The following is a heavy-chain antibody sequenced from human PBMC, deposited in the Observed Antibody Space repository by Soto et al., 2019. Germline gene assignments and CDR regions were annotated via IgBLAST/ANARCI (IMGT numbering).Heavy chain of an antibody. CDR3: ARQRYYDSSGFPYFDY. D-gene: IGHD3-22*01. J-gene: IGHJ4*02. CDR1: GGTFSSYA. CDR2: IIPIFGTA. Sequence: GASVKVSCKASGGTFSSYAISWVRQAPGQGLEWMGGIIPIFGTANYAQKFQGRVTITADKSTSTAYMELSSLRSEDTAVYYCARQRYYDSSGFPYFDYWGQGTLVTSPQ. V-gene: IGHV1-69*06.